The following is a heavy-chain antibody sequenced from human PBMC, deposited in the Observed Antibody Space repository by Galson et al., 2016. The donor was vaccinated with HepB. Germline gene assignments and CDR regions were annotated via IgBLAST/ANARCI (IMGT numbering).Heavy chain of an antibody. D-gene: IGHD3-16*01. V-gene: IGHV3-48*02. J-gene: IGHJ4*02. CDR3: AGGGPISGRACVS. CDR1: GFTFQTYK. Sequence: SLRLSCSASGFTFQTYKLNWVRPAPGKGPELVSYISGNGCAIYYADSVKGRFTISRDNGKNSLYLQMNSLRDEDTAIYYCAGGGPISGRACVSWGQGTLVTVSS. CDR2: ISGNGCAI.